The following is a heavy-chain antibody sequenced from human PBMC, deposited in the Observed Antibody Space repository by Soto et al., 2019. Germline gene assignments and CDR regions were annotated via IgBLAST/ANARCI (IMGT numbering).Heavy chain of an antibody. V-gene: IGHV3-21*01. CDR2: ISRSSSYI. D-gene: IGHD2-15*01. J-gene: IGHJ4*02. CDR3: ARDSVSKALPDY. CDR1: GFTFSSYS. Sequence: GGSLRLSCAASGFTFSSYSMNWVRQAPGKGLEWVSSISRSSSYIYYADSVKGRFTISRDNAKNSLYLQMNSLRAEDTAVYYCARDSVSKALPDYWGQGTLVTVSS.